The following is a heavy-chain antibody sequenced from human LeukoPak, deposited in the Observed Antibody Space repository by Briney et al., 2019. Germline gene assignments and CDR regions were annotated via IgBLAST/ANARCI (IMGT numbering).Heavy chain of an antibody. D-gene: IGHD6-19*01. J-gene: IGHJ4*02. Sequence: GGSLRLSCAASGFTFSSYAMSWVRQAPGKGPEWVSAISGSGGSTYYADSVKGRFTISRDNSKNTLHLQMNSLRAEDTAVYYCAKYSSGWYYFDYWGQGTLVTVSS. V-gene: IGHV3-23*01. CDR1: GFTFSSYA. CDR3: AKYSSGWYYFDY. CDR2: ISGSGGST.